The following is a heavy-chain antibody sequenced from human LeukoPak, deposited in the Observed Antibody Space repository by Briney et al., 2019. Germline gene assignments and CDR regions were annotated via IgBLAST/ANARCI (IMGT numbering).Heavy chain of an antibody. V-gene: IGHV4-61*02. D-gene: IGHD6-13*01. CDR2: IYSSGST. Sequence: PSETLSLTCTVSGGSISSGSYYWSWIRQSAGKGLEWIGRIYSSGSTNYNPSLKSRVTISVDTSKNQFSLKLSSVTAADTAVYYCARELWAAGTGYNWFDPWGQGTLVTVSS. CDR1: GGSISSGSYY. J-gene: IGHJ5*02. CDR3: ARELWAAGTGYNWFDP.